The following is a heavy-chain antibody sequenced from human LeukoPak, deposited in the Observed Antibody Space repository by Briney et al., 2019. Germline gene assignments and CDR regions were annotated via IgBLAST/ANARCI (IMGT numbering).Heavy chain of an antibody. J-gene: IGHJ5*02. CDR1: GYTFTGYY. V-gene: IGHV1-2*04. CDR2: INPNSGGT. Sequence: ASVKVSCKASGYTFTGYYMHWVRQAPGQGLEWMGWINPNSGGTNYAQKFQGWVTMTRGTSISTAYMELSRLRSDDTAVYYCARESVGVGATWNWFDPWGQGTLVTVSS. D-gene: IGHD1-26*01. CDR3: ARESVGVGATWNWFDP.